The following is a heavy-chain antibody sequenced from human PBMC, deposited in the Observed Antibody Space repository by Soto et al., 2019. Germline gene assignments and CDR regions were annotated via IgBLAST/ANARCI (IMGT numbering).Heavy chain of an antibody. CDR2: ISYDGSNK. CDR1: GFTFSSYA. V-gene: IGHV3-30-3*01. D-gene: IGHD5-18*01. CDR3: ARVGTRGYSYGYLWPYYGMDV. Sequence: GGSLRLSCAASGFTFSSYAMHWVRQAPGKGLEWVAVISYDGSNKYYADSVKGRFTISRDNSKNTLYLQMNSLRAEDTAVYYCARVGTRGYSYGYLWPYYGMDVWGQGTTVTVSS. J-gene: IGHJ6*02.